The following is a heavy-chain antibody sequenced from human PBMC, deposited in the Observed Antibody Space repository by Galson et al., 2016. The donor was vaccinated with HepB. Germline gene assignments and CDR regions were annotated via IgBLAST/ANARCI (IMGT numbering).Heavy chain of an antibody. J-gene: IGHJ3*02. V-gene: IGHV3-11*01. Sequence: SLRLSCAASGFIFSEFSMAWIRQAPGKGLGWVSQITSTGTTTNTAAPVKGRFTNARDNTKNSLYLQMNILRSEDTAVYYCARGHRRWNYDSYAFDMWGQGTMVTVSS. CDR3: ARGHRRWNYDSYAFDM. D-gene: IGHD1-7*01. CDR1: GFIFSEFS. CDR2: ITSTGTTT.